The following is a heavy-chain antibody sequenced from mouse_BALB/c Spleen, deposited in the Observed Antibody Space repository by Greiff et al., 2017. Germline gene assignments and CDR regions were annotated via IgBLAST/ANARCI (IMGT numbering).Heavy chain of an antibody. D-gene: IGHD3-2*01. CDR3: ARDSSGYLYYAMDY. Sequence: EVQVVESGGGLVQPGGSRKLSCAASGFTFSSFGMHWVRQAPEKGLEWVAYISSGSSTIYYADTVKGRFTISRDNPKNTLFLQMTSLRSEDTAMYYCARDSSGYLYYAMDYWGQGTSVTVSS. V-gene: IGHV5-17*02. CDR2: ISSGSSTI. CDR1: GFTFSSFG. J-gene: IGHJ4*01.